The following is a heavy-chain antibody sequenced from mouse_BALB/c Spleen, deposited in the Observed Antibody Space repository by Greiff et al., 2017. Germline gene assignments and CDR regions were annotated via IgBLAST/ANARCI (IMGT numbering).Heavy chain of an antibody. CDR3: ARNPPGGNYGGGAMDY. CDR2: IWGGGST. CDR1: GFSLSRYS. Sequence: VKVVESGPGLVAPSQSLSITCTVSGFSLSRYSVHWVRQPPGKGLEWLGMIWGGGSTDYNSALKSRLSISKDNSKSQVFLKMNSLQTDDTAMYYCARNPPGGNYGGGAMDYWGQGTSVTVSS. J-gene: IGHJ4*01. V-gene: IGHV2-6-4*01. D-gene: IGHD2-1*01.